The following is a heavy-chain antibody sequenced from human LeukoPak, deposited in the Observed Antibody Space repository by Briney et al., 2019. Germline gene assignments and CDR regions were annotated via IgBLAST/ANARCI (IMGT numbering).Heavy chain of an antibody. CDR3: ALRGDHYYYMDV. D-gene: IGHD3-10*01. V-gene: IGHV3-74*01. CDR2: INSDGSST. Sequence: GGSLRLSCAASGFTFSSYWMHWVRQAPGKGLVWVSRINSDGSSTTYADSVKGRFTISRDNAKNTLYLQMNSLRAEDTAVYYCALRGDHYYYMDVWGKGTTVTISS. J-gene: IGHJ6*03. CDR1: GFTFSSYW.